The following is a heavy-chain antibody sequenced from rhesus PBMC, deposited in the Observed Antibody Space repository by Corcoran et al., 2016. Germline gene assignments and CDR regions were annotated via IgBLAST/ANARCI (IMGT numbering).Heavy chain of an antibody. CDR2: IGYKSENI. V-gene: IGHV4-65*02. D-gene: IGHD3-9*01. CDR3: ARHPDPYGAWDV. CDR1: GDSISSFNW. Sequence: QVQLQESGPGLVKPSETLSLTCVVSGDSISSFNWCTWIRQSPGKGLEWFGNIGYKSENIFYNPSLRSRTTISRDISNNHFSLSLNSVTAADTAMYYCARHPDPYGAWDVWGRGVLVTVSS. J-gene: IGHJ5-2*02.